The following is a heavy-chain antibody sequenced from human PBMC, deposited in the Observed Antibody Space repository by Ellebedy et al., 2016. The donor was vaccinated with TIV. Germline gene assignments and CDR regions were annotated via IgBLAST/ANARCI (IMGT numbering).Heavy chain of an antibody. CDR2: INGGGGNT. J-gene: IGHJ5*01. CDR1: GFTFSSYA. CDR3: ANSDLYIQYWFDS. D-gene: IGHD2-2*02. Sequence: GESLKISXAASGFTFSSYAMSWVRQAPGKGLEWVSSINGGGGNTYYADSLKGRFTISRDNSKNTLYLQMDSLRDDDTAVYYCANSDLYIQYWFDSWGQGTLVTVSS. V-gene: IGHV3-23*01.